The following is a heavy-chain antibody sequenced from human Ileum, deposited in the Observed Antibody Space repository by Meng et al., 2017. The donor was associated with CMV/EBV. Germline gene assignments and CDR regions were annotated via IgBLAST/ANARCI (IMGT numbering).Heavy chain of an antibody. Sequence: GEALKISCKGSGYSFTSYWIGWVRQMPGKSLEWMGIIYPGDSDTRYSPSFQGQVTISADKSISTAYLQWSSLKASDTAMYYCARQRGYYDSRGYGPDFDYWGQGTLVTVSS. CDR3: ARQRGYYDSRGYGPDFDY. CDR2: IYPGDSDT. CDR1: GYSFTSYW. D-gene: IGHD3-22*01. J-gene: IGHJ4*02. V-gene: IGHV5-51*01.